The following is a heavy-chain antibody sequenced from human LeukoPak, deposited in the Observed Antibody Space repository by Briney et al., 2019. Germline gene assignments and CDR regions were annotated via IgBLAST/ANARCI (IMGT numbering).Heavy chain of an antibody. CDR1: GGSISSGGYY. D-gene: IGHD4-17*01. CDR3: ATWADYGDAEGDAFDI. J-gene: IGHJ3*02. CDR2: IYYSGST. Sequence: PSETLSLTCTVSGGSISSGGYYWSWIRQHPGKGLEWIGYIYYSGSTYYNPSLKSRVTISVDTSKNQFSLKLSSVTAADTAVYYCATWADYGDAEGDAFDIWGQGTMVTVSS. V-gene: IGHV4-31*03.